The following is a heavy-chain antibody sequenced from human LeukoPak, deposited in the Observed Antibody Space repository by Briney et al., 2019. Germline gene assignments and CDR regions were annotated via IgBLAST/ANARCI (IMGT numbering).Heavy chain of an antibody. CDR2: IIPIFGTA. V-gene: IGHV1-69*05. Sequence: GASVKVSCKASGGTFSSYAISWVRQAPGQGLEWMGRIIPIFGTANYAQKFQGRVTITTDESTSTAYMELSTLRSEDTAVYFCARDSRTYQGSWIVATIELDYWGQGTLVTVSS. CDR3: ARDSRTYQGSWIVATIELDY. D-gene: IGHD5-12*01. CDR1: GGTFSSYA. J-gene: IGHJ4*02.